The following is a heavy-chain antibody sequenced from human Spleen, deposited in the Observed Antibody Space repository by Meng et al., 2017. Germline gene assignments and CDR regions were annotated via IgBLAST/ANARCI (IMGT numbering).Heavy chain of an antibody. CDR3: ARAAVSGTFDY. J-gene: IGHJ4*02. CDR2: INPNSGET. Sequence: QAQLVQSGAEVKKPGASVKVSCKASGYTFNAYYIHWVRQAPGQGLEWMGRINPNSGETNFAQRFQGRLTMTRDTSISTAYMELNRLISDDTAVYYCARAAVSGTFDYWGQGTLVTVSS. CDR1: GYTFNAYY. D-gene: IGHD2-15*01. V-gene: IGHV1-2*06.